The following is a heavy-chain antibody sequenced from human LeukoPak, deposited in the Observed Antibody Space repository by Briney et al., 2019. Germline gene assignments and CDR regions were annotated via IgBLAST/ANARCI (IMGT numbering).Heavy chain of an antibody. CDR1: GVSLRSGSYY. Sequence: SGTLSLPRSVSGVSLRSGSYYWGWLRPPAGKGLGLIGRIYTSGSTYYKPSLQSRVTISVDSSKSQFSLKLSSVTAADTAVYYGARAPRGSSSWYPARWYFDLWGRGTLVTVSS. J-gene: IGHJ2*01. CDR2: IYTSGST. CDR3: ARAPRGSSSWYPARWYFDL. D-gene: IGHD6-13*01. V-gene: IGHV4-61*02.